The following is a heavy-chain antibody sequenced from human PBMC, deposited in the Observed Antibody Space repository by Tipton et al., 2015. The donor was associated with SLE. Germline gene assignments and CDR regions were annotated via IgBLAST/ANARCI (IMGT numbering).Heavy chain of an antibody. V-gene: IGHV4-38-2*01. CDR1: GYSISSGYY. CDR3: ARGRTAVADHNWFDP. J-gene: IGHJ5*02. Sequence: TLSLTCAVSGYSISSGYYWGWIRQPPGKGLEWIGSIYHSGSTYYNPSLKSRVTISVDTSKNQFSLKLSSVTAADMAMYYCARGRTAVADHNWFDPWGQGTLVTVSS. D-gene: IGHD6-19*01. CDR2: IYHSGST.